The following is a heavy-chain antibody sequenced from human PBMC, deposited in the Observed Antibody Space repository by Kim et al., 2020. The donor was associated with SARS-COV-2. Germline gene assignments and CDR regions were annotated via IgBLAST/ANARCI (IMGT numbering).Heavy chain of an antibody. Sequence: ASVKVSCKASGYTFTSYGISWVRQAPGQGLEWMGWISAYNGNTNYAQKLQGRVTMTTDTSTSTAYMELRSLRSDDTAVYYCARLALRLGELSLYPDYFDYWGQGTLVTVSS. D-gene: IGHD3-16*02. CDR2: ISAYNGNT. CDR3: ARLALRLGELSLYPDYFDY. V-gene: IGHV1-18*01. CDR1: GYTFTSYG. J-gene: IGHJ4*02.